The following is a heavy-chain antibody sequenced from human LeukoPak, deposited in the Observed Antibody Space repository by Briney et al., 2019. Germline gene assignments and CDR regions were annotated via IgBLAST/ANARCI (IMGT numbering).Heavy chain of an antibody. CDR2: ISSSTSYI. Sequence: PGGSLRLSWAASGFTFSIYSMNWVRQAPGKGLEWVPFISSSTSYISYADSVKGRFTISRDNAKSSLWLQMNSLRAEDTAVYYCARATNGRFDIWGQGTMVTVSS. V-gene: IGHV3-21*01. CDR1: GFTFSIYS. J-gene: IGHJ3*02. CDR3: ARATNGRFDI. D-gene: IGHD2-8*01.